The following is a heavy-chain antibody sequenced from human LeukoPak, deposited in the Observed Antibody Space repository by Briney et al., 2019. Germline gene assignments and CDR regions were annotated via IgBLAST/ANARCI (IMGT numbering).Heavy chain of an antibody. Sequence: ASVKVSCKASGYTFTTYDINWVRQATGQGLEWMAWMNPNSGNTGYTQKFQGRVTMTRNISISTAYMELSSLRSEDTAVYYCARGRGSGHKENWFDPWGQGTLVTVSS. CDR3: ARGRGSGHKENWFDP. CDR2: MNPNSGNT. CDR1: GYTFTTYD. D-gene: IGHD6-19*01. J-gene: IGHJ5*02. V-gene: IGHV1-8*01.